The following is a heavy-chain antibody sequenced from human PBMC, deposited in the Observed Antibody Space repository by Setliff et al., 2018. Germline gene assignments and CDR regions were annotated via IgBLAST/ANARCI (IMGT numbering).Heavy chain of an antibody. Sequence: GGSMRLSCAASGFTFSSYSMNWVRQAPGKGLEWISYISSSSSTIYYADSVKGRFTIPRDNAKNSLYLQMNSLRAEDTAVYYCARDGYCSSISCYAPDYWGQGTLVTVSS. CDR3: ARDGYCSSISCYAPDY. D-gene: IGHD2-2*03. V-gene: IGHV3-48*01. J-gene: IGHJ4*02. CDR1: GFTFSSYS. CDR2: ISSSSSTI.